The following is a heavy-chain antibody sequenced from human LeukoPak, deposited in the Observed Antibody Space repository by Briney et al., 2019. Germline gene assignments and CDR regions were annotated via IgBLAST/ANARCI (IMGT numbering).Heavy chain of an antibody. V-gene: IGHV4-59*08. CDR3: ARQLGIPDAFDI. CDR2: IYYSGST. CDR1: GGSISSYY. Sequence: PSETLSLTCTVSGGSISSYYWSWIRQPPGKGLEWIGYIYYSGSTNYNPSLKSRVTISVDTSKNQFSLKLSSVTATDTAVYYCARQLGIPDAFDIWGQGTMVTVSS. J-gene: IGHJ3*02. D-gene: IGHD7-27*01.